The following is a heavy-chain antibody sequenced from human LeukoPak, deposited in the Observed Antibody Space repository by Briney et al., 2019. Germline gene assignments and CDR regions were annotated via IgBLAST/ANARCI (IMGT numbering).Heavy chain of an antibody. D-gene: IGHD3-9*01. V-gene: IGHV3-48*01. Sequence: GGSLRLSCAASGFTFSSYSMNWVRQAPGKGLERVSYISGSSYTIYYADSVKGRFTISRDNSKNTLYLQMNSLRAEDTAVYYCAKDLYYDILTGYPYYFDYWGQGTLVTVPS. CDR2: ISGSSYTI. CDR1: GFTFSSYS. CDR3: AKDLYYDILTGYPYYFDY. J-gene: IGHJ4*02.